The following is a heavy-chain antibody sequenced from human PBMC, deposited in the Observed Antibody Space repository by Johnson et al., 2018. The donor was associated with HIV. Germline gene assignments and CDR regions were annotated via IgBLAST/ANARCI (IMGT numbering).Heavy chain of an antibody. CDR3: AKDLGGSKTDEWGTDYYEFWNTYPIQDPRVVVGTFDI. D-gene: IGHD3-3*01. V-gene: IGHV3-30*18. CDR2: ISYDGNNK. J-gene: IGHJ3*02. Sequence: QVQLVESGGGVVQPGKSLRLSCAASHFTFGAYAIHWVRLAPGKGLEWVALISYDGNNKYYADSVKGRFTISRDNSKNTLYLQMNSLTSEDTAVYYCAKDLGGSKTDEWGTDYYEFWNTYPIQDPRVVVGTFDIWGHGTMVTVSS. CDR1: HFTFGAYA.